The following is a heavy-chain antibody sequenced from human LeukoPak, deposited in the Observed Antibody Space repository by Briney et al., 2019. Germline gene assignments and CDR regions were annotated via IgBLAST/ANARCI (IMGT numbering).Heavy chain of an antibody. Sequence: ASVKVSCKASGHTLTGYYLHWVRQAPGQGLEWMGWFKPKSGGTQFAQKFQGRVTMDRDTSLSTVYMELSGLRSGDTAIYYCASAESHDYGETWGQGTLVTVSS. CDR1: GHTLTGYY. J-gene: IGHJ4*02. CDR3: ASAESHDYGET. CDR2: FKPKSGGT. D-gene: IGHD3-16*01. V-gene: IGHV1-2*02.